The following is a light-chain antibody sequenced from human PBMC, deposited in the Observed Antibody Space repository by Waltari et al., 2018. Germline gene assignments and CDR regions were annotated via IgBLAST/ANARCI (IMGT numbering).Light chain of an antibody. Sequence: QSALTQPASVSGSPGQSITISCTGTSSDVGTYNLVSWYQQHPGKPPKLMIYEVTNRPSGVSNRFSGSKSGNTASLTISGLQAEDEADYHCCSYTSSSTWVFGGGTELTVL. CDR2: EVT. CDR1: SSDVGTYNL. J-gene: IGLJ3*02. V-gene: IGLV2-23*02. CDR3: CSYTSSSTWV.